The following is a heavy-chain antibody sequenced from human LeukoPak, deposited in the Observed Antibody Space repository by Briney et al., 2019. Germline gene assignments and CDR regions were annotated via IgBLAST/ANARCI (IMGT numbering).Heavy chain of an antibody. CDR3: ARDSDGNFDY. V-gene: IGHV3-21*01. Sequence: GGPLTLSCAASGFPFSSYRMNWVRQAPGKGLEWVSSISSSSSYIYYADSVKGRFTISRDNAKNSLYLQMNSLRAEDTAVYYCARDSDGNFDYWGQGTLVTVSS. D-gene: IGHD3-10*01. CDR2: ISSSSSYI. J-gene: IGHJ4*02. CDR1: GFPFSSYR.